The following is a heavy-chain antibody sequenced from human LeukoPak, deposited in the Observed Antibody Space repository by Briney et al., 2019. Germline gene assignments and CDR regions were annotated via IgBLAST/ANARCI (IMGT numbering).Heavy chain of an antibody. CDR1: GFTFSTYG. CDR3: ARGLPGDAFDI. Sequence: GRSLRLSCAASGFTFSTYGMHWVRQAPGKGLEGGEVIWYDGSNKYYADSVKGRFTISRDNSKNTLYLQMNSLRAEDTAVYYCARGLPGDAFDIWGQGTMVPVSS. J-gene: IGHJ3*02. V-gene: IGHV3-33*01. CDR2: IWYDGSNK.